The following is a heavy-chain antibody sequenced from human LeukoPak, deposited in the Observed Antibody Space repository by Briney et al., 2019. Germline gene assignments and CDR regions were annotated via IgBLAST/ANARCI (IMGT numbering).Heavy chain of an antibody. V-gene: IGHV3-11*06. D-gene: IGHD3-9*01. CDR3: ARDFPNYDILTGYSYYYYGMDV. CDR1: GFTLSDYY. Sequence: GGSLRLSCAASGFTLSDYYMSWIRQAPGKGLEWVSYISSSSSYTNYADSVKGRFTISRDNAKNSLYLQMNSLRAEDTAVYYCARDFPNYDILTGYSYYYYGMDVWGKGTTVTVSS. J-gene: IGHJ6*04. CDR2: ISSSSSYT.